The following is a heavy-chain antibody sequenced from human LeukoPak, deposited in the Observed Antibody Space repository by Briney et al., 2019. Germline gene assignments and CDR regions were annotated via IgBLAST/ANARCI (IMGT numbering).Heavy chain of an antibody. CDR3: AVWVSLWFGESLFDY. CDR2: INHSGST. V-gene: IGHV4-34*01. D-gene: IGHD3-10*01. CDR1: GGSFSGYY. J-gene: IGHJ4*02. Sequence: NPSETLSLTCAVYGGSFSGYYWSWIRQPPGKGLEWIGEINHSGSTNYNPSLKSRVTISVDTSKNQFSLKLSSVTAADTAVYYCAVWVSLWFGESLFDYWGQGTLVTVSS.